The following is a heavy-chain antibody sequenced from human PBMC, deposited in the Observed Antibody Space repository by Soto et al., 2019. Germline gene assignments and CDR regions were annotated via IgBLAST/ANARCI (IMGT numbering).Heavy chain of an antibody. CDR3: ARADYGGDYFDY. J-gene: IGHJ4*02. Sequence: QVQLVESGGGVVQPGRSLRLSCAASGFTFSSYAMHWVRQAPGKGLEWVAVISYDGSNKYYADSVKGRFTISRDSSKNTLYVQMNSLRAEDTAVYYCARADYGGDYFDYWGQGTLATVSS. CDR2: ISYDGSNK. D-gene: IGHD4-17*01. V-gene: IGHV3-30-3*01. CDR1: GFTFSSYA.